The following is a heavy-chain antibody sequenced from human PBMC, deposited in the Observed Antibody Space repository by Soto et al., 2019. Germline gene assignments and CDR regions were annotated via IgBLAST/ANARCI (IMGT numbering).Heavy chain of an antibody. CDR2: TYYRSKWYN. V-gene: IGHV6-1*01. CDR3: ARGTYYYDSSGYYVGPQFDY. J-gene: IGHJ4*02. CDR1: GDSVSSNSAA. Sequence: PSQTLSLTCAISGDSVSSNSAAWNWIRQSPSRGLEWLGRTYYRSKWYNDYAVSVKSRITINPDTSKNQFSLQLNSVTPEDTAVYYCARGTYYYDSSGYYVGPQFDYWGQGTLVTVSS. D-gene: IGHD3-22*01.